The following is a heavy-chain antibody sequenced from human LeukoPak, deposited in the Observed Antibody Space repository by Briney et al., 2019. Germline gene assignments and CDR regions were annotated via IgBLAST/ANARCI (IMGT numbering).Heavy chain of an antibody. D-gene: IGHD1-7*01. CDR2: ISSSGSTI. Sequence: GGSLRLSCAASGFTFSDYYMSWIRQAPGKGLEWVSYISSSGSTIYYADSVKGRFTISRDNAKNSLYLQMNSLRAEDTAVYYCAKPKRNWNFFSGDYWGQGTLVTVSS. CDR3: AKPKRNWNFFSGDY. CDR1: GFTFSDYY. J-gene: IGHJ4*02. V-gene: IGHV3-11*01.